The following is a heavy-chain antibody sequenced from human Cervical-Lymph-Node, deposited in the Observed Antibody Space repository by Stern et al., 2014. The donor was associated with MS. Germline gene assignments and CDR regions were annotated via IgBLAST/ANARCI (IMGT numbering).Heavy chain of an antibody. Sequence: VQLEESGAEVTKPGSSAKVSCKASGGTFSKFPSSWVRQAPGQGLEWMGGIFPVFGTPTYAQEFRGRVTITADVSTSTVYMELSSLRSDDTAVYYCALSSETSDRWYSLGYDLWGRGTLVTVSS. CDR2: IFPVFGTP. CDR3: ALSSETSDRWYSLGYDL. J-gene: IGHJ5*02. CDR1: GGTFSKFP. D-gene: IGHD6-13*01. V-gene: IGHV1-69*01.